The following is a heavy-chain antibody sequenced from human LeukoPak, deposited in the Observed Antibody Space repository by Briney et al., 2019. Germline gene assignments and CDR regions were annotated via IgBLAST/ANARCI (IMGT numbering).Heavy chain of an antibody. CDR3: ARDLNPLALNDWSLDY. CDR1: GGSISSSSYY. CDR2: IYYSGST. V-gene: IGHV4-39*07. Sequence: PSETLSLTCTVSGGSISSSSYYWGWIRQPPGKGLEWIGSIYYSGSTYYNPSLKSRVTISVDTSKNQFSLKLSSVTAADTAVYYCARDLNPLALNDWSLDYWGQGTLVTVSS. D-gene: IGHD3-9*01. J-gene: IGHJ4*02.